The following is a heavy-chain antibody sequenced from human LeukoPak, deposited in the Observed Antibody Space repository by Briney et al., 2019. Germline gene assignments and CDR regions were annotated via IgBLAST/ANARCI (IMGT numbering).Heavy chain of an antibody. J-gene: IGHJ6*03. D-gene: IGHD2-8*02. CDR1: GDSISRGSYY. V-gene: IGHV4-39*01. Sequence: PSGTRSLTCTVSGDSISRGSYYWGWIRQPPGKGLQWIGSIYDTRKTYYSPSLNSRVTISVDTSRNQLSLKLSSVTAADTAVYYCARHCSGDLCAAYYYYYYSDVWGKGTTVTVSS. CDR3: ARHCSGDLCAAYYYYYYSDV. CDR2: IYDTRKT.